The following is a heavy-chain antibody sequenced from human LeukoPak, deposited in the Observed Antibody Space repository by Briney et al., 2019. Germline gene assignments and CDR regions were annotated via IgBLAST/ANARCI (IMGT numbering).Heavy chain of an antibody. V-gene: IGHV3-7*01. J-gene: IGHJ3*02. CDR3: ARLRYDSSGYWDAFDI. Sequence: GGSLRLSCAASGFTFSSYSMNWVRQAPGKGLEWVANIKQDGSEKYYVDSVKGRFTISRDNAKNSLYLQMNSLRAEDTAVYYCARLRYDSSGYWDAFDIWGQGTMVTVSS. CDR1: GFTFSSYS. D-gene: IGHD3-22*01. CDR2: IKQDGSEK.